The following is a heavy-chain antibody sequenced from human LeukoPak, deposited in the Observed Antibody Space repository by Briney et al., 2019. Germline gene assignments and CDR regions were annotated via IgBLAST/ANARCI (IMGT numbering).Heavy chain of an antibody. J-gene: IGHJ4*02. Sequence: PGGSLRLSCAASGSTFSSYWMSWVRQAPGKGLEWVANIKQDGSEKYYVDSVKGRFTISRDNAKNSLYLQMNSLRAEDTAVYYCARVVWFGELFYWGQGTLVTVSS. CDR1: GSTFSSYW. CDR3: ARVVWFGELFY. V-gene: IGHV3-7*01. D-gene: IGHD3-10*01. CDR2: IKQDGSEK.